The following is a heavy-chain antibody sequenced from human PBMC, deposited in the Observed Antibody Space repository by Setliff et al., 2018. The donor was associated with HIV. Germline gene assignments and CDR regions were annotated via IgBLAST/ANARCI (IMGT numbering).Heavy chain of an antibody. V-gene: IGHV4-39*02. CDR3: AREGRGDPGLATTRLDY. CDR2: MYYTGFT. D-gene: IGHD1-1*01. Sequence: SETLSLTCTVSGGSISSSSYYWGWIRQPPGKGLEWIGSMYYTGFTYYNPSLKSRVTISIDTSKTQFSLNLTSVTDSDTAVYYCAREGRGDPGLATTRLDYWGQGKLVTVSS. CDR1: GGSISSSSYY. J-gene: IGHJ4*02.